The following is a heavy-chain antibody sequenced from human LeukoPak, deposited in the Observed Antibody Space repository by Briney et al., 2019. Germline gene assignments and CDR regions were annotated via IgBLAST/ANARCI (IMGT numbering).Heavy chain of an antibody. D-gene: IGHD2-21*02. Sequence: GWSLRLSCAASGFTFSSYAMHWVRQAPGKGLEWVAVISYDGSNKYYADSVKGRFTISRDNSKNTLYLQMNSLRAEDTAVYYCARDALGNCGGDCYLLYWGQGTLVTVSS. CDR2: ISYDGSNK. CDR1: GFTFSSYA. V-gene: IGHV3-30-3*01. J-gene: IGHJ4*02. CDR3: ARDALGNCGGDCYLLY.